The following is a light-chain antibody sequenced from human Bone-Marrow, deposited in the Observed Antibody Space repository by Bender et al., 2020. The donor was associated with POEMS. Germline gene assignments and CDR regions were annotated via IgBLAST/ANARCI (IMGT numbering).Light chain of an antibody. V-gene: IGLV1-51*01. CDR1: SSNIGAHA. CDR3: GTWDSSLSAGV. J-gene: IGLJ3*02. Sequence: QSVLTQPPSASGTPGQRVTISCSGGSSNIGAHAVNWYQHLPGTAPRLLIYDNNKRPSGIPDRFSGSKSGTSATLGITGLQTGDEADYYCGTWDSSLSAGVFGGGTKLTVL. CDR2: DNN.